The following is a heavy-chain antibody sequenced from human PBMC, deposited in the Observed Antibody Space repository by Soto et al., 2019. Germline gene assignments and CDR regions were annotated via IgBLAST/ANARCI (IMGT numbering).Heavy chain of an antibody. J-gene: IGHJ5*02. V-gene: IGHV1-69*01. CDR2: IIPIFGTA. Sequence: QAPGQGLEWMGGIIPIFGTANYAQKFQGRVTITADESTSTAYMELSSLRSEDTAVYYCAPALTGTTVGPCGQGTLVTLS. D-gene: IGHD1-7*01. CDR3: APALTGTTVGP.